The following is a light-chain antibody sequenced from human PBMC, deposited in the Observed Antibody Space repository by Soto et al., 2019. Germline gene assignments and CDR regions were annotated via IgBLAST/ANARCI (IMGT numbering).Light chain of an antibody. CDR3: QQYGSSPLT. V-gene: IGKV3-20*01. CDR1: QSDSSDY. J-gene: IGKJ4*01. Sequence: EIVLTQSPGTLSLSPGERATLSCRASQSDSSDYLAWYQQKPGQTPKVLIYRASSRATGNPDRFSGSGSGTDFNLTTSRLEPEDFAVYYCQQYGSSPLTFGGGTKVEIK. CDR2: RAS.